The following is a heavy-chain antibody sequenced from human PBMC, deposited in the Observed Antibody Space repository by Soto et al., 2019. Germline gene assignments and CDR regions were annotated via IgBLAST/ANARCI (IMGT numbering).Heavy chain of an antibody. CDR2: IYYSGST. J-gene: IGHJ6*02. D-gene: IGHD5-18*01. CDR1: GGSISSYY. Sequence: QVQLQESGPGLVKPSETLSLTCTVSGGSISSYYWSWIRQPPGKGLEWIGYIYYSGSTNYNPSLXXRVPISVDPSXXQXSXXLSSVTAADTAVYYCARANSWDTAMVHYYYYGMDVWGQGTTVTVSS. V-gene: IGHV4-59*01. CDR3: ARANSWDTAMVHYYYYGMDV.